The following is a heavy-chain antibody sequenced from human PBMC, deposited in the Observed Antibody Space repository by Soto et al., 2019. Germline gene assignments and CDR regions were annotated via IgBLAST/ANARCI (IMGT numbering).Heavy chain of an antibody. D-gene: IGHD2-15*01. Sequence: QVQLVESGGGVVQPGRSLRLSCAASGFSLSSYVMHWVRQAPGKGLEWVAVISYDGSNKYYADSVKGRFTISRDNSKTTLYLQMTSLRAEDTAVYYCAKDQGILFARNWFDPWGQGTLVTVSS. V-gene: IGHV3-30*18. CDR3: AKDQGILFARNWFDP. CDR1: GFSLSSYV. J-gene: IGHJ5*02. CDR2: ISYDGSNK.